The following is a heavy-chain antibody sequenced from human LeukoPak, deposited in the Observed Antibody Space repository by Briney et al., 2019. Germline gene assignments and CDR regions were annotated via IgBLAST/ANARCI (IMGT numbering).Heavy chain of an antibody. CDR2: ISSSGSNT. CDR3: AKDRPCTTCFPSDY. V-gene: IGHV3-23*01. J-gene: IGHJ4*02. Sequence: GGSLRLSCAASGFTFTKYSMSWVRQAPGKGLDWVPSISSSGSNTYYADSVKGRFTTSRDNSKNTLSLQMNSLRADDTAVYYCAKDRPCTTCFPSDYWGQGTLVTVSS. CDR1: GFTFTKYS. D-gene: IGHD2-2*01.